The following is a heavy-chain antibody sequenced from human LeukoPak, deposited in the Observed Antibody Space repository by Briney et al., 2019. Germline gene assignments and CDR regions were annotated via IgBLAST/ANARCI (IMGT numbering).Heavy chain of an antibody. J-gene: IGHJ4*02. Sequence: GGFLRLSCAASGFTFDDYGMSWVRQAPGKGLEWVSSIQWNDDSTGYADSVKGRFTISRDNAKNSLYLQMKSLRAEDTALYYCARDSDYYSSGWSPWDYWGQGTLVTVSS. CDR2: IQWNDDST. V-gene: IGHV3-20*04. CDR3: ARDSDYYSSGWSPWDY. CDR1: GFTFDDYG. D-gene: IGHD6-19*01.